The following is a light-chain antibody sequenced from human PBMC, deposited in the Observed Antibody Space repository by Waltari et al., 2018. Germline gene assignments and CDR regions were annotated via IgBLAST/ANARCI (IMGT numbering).Light chain of an antibody. CDR3: CSYAGSSTFV. CDR2: DVN. Sequence: QSALTQPATVSGSPTQSITISCTGTSSDVGSYTLVSLYQQHPGRAPKLMVFDVNKRPSGISNRVSGSKSGNTASLTSSGLQAEDEADYYCCSYAGSSTFVFGGGTKLTVL. V-gene: IGLV2-23*02. CDR1: SSDVGSYTL. J-gene: IGLJ2*01.